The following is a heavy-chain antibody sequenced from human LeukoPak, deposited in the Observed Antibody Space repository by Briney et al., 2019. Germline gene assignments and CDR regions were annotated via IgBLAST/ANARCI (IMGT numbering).Heavy chain of an antibody. V-gene: IGHV3-23*01. CDR3: AIHYYDSSGHLDS. Sequence: GGSLRLSCAVSGFTFSSYAMRWGRQAPGRGGEWVSAISGRGGSTYYADSAKGRFTISRDKSKNTLYLQMNSLRAKDTAVFYCAIHYYDSSGHLDSWGQGTLVTVSS. CDR1: GFTFSSYA. D-gene: IGHD3-22*01. CDR2: ISGRGGST. J-gene: IGHJ4*02.